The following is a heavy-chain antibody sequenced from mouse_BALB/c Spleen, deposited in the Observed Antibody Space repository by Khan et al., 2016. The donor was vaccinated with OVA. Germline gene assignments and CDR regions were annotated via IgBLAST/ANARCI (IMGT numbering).Heavy chain of an antibody. Sequence: LQESGAELVRPGASVKISCKAFGYTFTNHHINWVKQRPGQGLDWIGYINPYNDYTNYNQKFKDKATLTVDKSSSTADMELSSLTSDDSAVYYCANPGQLGRRGWFSDWGQGTLVTVSA. CDR1: GYTFTNHH. CDR2: INPYNDYT. D-gene: IGHD3-2*01. CDR3: ANPGQLGRRGWFSD. V-gene: IGHV1S45*01. J-gene: IGHJ3*01.